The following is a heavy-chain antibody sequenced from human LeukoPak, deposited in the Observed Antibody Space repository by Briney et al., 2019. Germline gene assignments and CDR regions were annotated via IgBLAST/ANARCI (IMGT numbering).Heavy chain of an antibody. J-gene: IGHJ4*02. CDR2: IYTSGST. CDR3: ARVTGKQLWFHHRYFDY. CDR1: GGSISSGSYY. V-gene: IGHV4-61*02. D-gene: IGHD5-18*01. Sequence: PSETLSLTCTVSGGSISSGSYYWSWLRQPAGKGLEWIGRIYTSGSTNYNPSLKSRVTISVDTSKNQFSLKLSSVTAADTAVYYCARVTGKQLWFHHRYFDYWGQGTLVTVSS.